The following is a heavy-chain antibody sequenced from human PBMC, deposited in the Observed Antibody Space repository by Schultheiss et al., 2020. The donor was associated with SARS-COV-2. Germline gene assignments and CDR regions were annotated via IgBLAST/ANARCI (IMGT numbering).Heavy chain of an antibody. V-gene: IGHV4-34*01. D-gene: IGHD3-3*01. CDR1: GGSFSGYY. CDR3: ARVPSHLFYYDFWSGRGWFDP. CDR2: INHSGST. Sequence: SETLSLTCAVYGGSFSGYYWSWIRQPPGKGLEWIGEINHSGSTNYNPSLKSRVTISVDTSKNQFSLKLSSVTAADTAVYYCARVPSHLFYYDFWSGRGWFDPWGQGTLVTVSS. J-gene: IGHJ5*02.